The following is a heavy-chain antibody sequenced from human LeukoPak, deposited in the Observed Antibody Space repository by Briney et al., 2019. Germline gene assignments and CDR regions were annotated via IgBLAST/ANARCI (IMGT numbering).Heavy chain of an antibody. CDR2: ISYDGSNK. V-gene: IGHV3-30*04. CDR1: GFTFSSYA. J-gene: IGHJ4*02. CDR3: ARDPIGDFWSGTQLDY. D-gene: IGHD3-3*01. Sequence: PGGSLRLSCAASGFTFSSYAMHWVRQAPGKGLEGVAVISYDGSNKYYADSVKGRFTISRDNSKNTLYLQMNSLRAEDTAVYYCARDPIGDFWSGTQLDYWGQGTLVTVSS.